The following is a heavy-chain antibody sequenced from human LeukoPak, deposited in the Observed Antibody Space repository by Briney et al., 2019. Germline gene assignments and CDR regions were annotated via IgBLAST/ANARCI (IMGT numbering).Heavy chain of an antibody. CDR3: AREDGSGSYSIDY. D-gene: IGHD3-10*01. CDR2: IYYSGST. V-gene: IGHV4-39*07. Sequence: SETLSLTCTVSGGSISSSSYYWGWIRQPPGKGPEWIGSIYYSGSTYYNPSLKSRVTISVDTSKNQFSLKLSSVTAADTAVYYCAREDGSGSYSIDYWGQGTLVTVSP. CDR1: GGSISSSSYY. J-gene: IGHJ4*02.